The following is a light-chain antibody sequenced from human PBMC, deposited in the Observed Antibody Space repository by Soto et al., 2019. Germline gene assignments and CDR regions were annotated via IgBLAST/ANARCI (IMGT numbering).Light chain of an antibody. Sequence: EIVMTQSPATLSVSPGERAILSCRASQKISSNLAWYQQKPGQAPRHLMYGAFTRATGTPARFSGSGSGTEFTLTISSLQSEDFAVYYCQQYNDWQWTFGQGTEV. CDR3: QQYNDWQWT. V-gene: IGKV3-15*01. CDR1: QKISSN. J-gene: IGKJ1*01. CDR2: GAF.